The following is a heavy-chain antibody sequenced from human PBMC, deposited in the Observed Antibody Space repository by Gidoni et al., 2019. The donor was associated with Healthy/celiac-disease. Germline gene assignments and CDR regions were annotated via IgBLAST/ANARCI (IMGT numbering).Heavy chain of an antibody. D-gene: IGHD3-9*01. J-gene: IGHJ6*02. CDR1: GFTFSSYA. CDR3: ARDVGSLRYFDWSPPLYGMDV. V-gene: IGHV3-30-3*01. Sequence: QVQLVESGGGVVQPGRSLRLSCAASGFTFSSYAMHWVRQAPGKGLEWVAVISYDGSNKYYADSVKGRFTISRDNSKNTLYLQMNSLRAEDTAVYYCARDVGSLRYFDWSPPLYGMDVWGQGTTVTVSS. CDR2: ISYDGSNK.